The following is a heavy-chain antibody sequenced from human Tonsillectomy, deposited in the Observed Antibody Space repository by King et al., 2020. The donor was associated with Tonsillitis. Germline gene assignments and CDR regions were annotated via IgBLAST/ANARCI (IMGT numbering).Heavy chain of an antibody. CDR2: INPSGGST. V-gene: IGHV1-46*01. Sequence: AQLVQSGAEVKKPGASVKVSCKASGYTFTSYYMHWVRQAPGQGPEWMGIINPSGGSTSYAQKFQGRVTMTRDTSTRTVYMELSSLRSEDTAVYYCARIDFWSGFDVWGQGTTVTVSS. D-gene: IGHD3-3*01. J-gene: IGHJ6*02. CDR3: ARIDFWSGFDV. CDR1: GYTFTSYY.